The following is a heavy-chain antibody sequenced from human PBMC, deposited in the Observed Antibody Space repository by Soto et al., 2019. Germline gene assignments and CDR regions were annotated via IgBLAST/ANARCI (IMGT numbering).Heavy chain of an antibody. J-gene: IGHJ5*02. CDR2: IYYSGST. Sequence: TCTVSGGSISSYYWSWIRQPPGKGLEWIGYIYYSGSTNYNPSLKSRVTISVDTSKNQFSLKLSSVTAADTAVYYCARDQRREYYDSSGYWFDPWGQGTLVTVSS. CDR1: GGSISSYY. D-gene: IGHD3-22*01. V-gene: IGHV4-59*01. CDR3: ARDQRREYYDSSGYWFDP.